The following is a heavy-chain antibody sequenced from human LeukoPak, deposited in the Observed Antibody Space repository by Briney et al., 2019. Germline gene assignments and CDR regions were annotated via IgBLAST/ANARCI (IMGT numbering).Heavy chain of an antibody. Sequence: PSETLSLTCTVSGGSISSSTYYWGWIRQPPGKGLEWIGSFFYSGSTYYNPSLKSRLTMSVDTSNNQFSLKLMSVTAADTAVYYCASGTSTYYELYFWGQGTLVTVSS. CDR2: FFYSGST. V-gene: IGHV4-39*01. J-gene: IGHJ4*02. CDR1: GGSISSSTYY. D-gene: IGHD3-3*01. CDR3: ASGTSTYYELYF.